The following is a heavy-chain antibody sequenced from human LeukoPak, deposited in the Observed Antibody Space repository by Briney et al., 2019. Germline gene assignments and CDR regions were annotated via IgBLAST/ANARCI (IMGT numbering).Heavy chain of an antibody. CDR2: ISSSVSSI. CDR3: AREYSGVFVY. Sequence: TGGSLRLSCAASGFTFSSYEMNWVRQAPGKGLEWVSYISSSVSSISYADSVKGRFTISRDNTKNSLYLQMNSLRAEDTAVYYCAREYSGVFVYWGQGTLVTVSS. V-gene: IGHV3-48*03. CDR1: GFTFSSYE. D-gene: IGHD5-12*01. J-gene: IGHJ4*02.